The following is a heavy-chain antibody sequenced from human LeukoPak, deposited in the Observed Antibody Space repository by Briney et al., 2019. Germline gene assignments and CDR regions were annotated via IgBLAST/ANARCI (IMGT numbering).Heavy chain of an antibody. CDR2: IHYSGST. D-gene: IGHD2-15*01. CDR1: GASISSSSYS. V-gene: IGHV4-39*07. CDR3: ARVHCSGGSCPYYYYYYYMDV. J-gene: IGHJ6*03. Sequence: PSETLSLTCTVSGASISSSSYSWGWIRQPPGKGLEWIGSIHYSGSTYYNPSLQSRVTISIDTSKNQFSLKLRFVTAADTAVYYCARVHCSGGSCPYYYYYYYMDVWGKGTTVTISS.